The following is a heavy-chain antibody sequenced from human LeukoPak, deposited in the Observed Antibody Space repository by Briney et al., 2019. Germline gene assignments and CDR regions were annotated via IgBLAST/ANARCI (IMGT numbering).Heavy chain of an antibody. V-gene: IGHV3-23*01. CDR3: AKDLITMIVVVTPLFDP. J-gene: IGHJ5*02. CDR1: GFTFSSYA. Sequence: GGSLRLSCAASGFTFSSYAMSWVRQAPGKGLEWVSAISGSGGSTYYADSVKGRFTISRDNSKNTLYLQVNSLRAEDTAVYYCAKDLITMIVVVTPLFDPWGQGTLVTVSS. D-gene: IGHD3-22*01. CDR2: ISGSGGST.